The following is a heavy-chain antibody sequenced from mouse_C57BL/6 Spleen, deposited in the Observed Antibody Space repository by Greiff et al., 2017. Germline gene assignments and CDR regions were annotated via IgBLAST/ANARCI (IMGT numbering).Heavy chain of an antibody. V-gene: IGHV1-7*01. CDR1: GYTFTSYW. CDR3: ARENAY. J-gene: IGHJ3*01. CDR2: LNPSSGYT. Sequence: QVQLQQSGAELAKPGASVKLSCKASGYTFTSYWMHWVKQRPGQGLEWIGYLNPSSGYTKYNQKVKDKATLTAYKSSSTAYMQLSSLTYEDSAVYYCARENAYWGQGTLVTVSA.